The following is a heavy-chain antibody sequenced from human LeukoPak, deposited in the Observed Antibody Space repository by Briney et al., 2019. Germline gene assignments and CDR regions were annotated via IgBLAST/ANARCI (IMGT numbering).Heavy chain of an antibody. CDR2: IIHIFGTA. V-gene: IGHV1-69*05. CDR1: GGTFTSYA. J-gene: IGHJ5*02. Sequence: SVKVSCKASGGTFTSYAISWVRQAPGQGLEWMGGIIHIFGTANYAQTFQGRVTITTDESTSTAYMELSSRRSEDTAVYYCARTPGSNWFDPWGQGTLVTVSS. D-gene: IGHD1-14*01. CDR3: ARTPGSNWFDP.